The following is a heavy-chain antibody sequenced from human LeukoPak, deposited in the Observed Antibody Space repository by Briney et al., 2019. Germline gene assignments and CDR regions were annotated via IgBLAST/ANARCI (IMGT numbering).Heavy chain of an antibody. CDR1: GFTFSNAW. V-gene: IGHV3-15*01. CDR3: TPSLGGSGWYVDNWFDP. CDR2: IKSKTDGGTT. D-gene: IGHD6-19*01. J-gene: IGHJ5*02. Sequence: PGGSLRLSCTASGFTFSNAWMSWVRQAPGKGLEWVGRIKSKTDGGTTDYAAPVKGRFTISRGDSKNTLYLQMNSLKTEDTAVYYCTPSLGGSGWYVDNWFDPWGQGTLVTVSS.